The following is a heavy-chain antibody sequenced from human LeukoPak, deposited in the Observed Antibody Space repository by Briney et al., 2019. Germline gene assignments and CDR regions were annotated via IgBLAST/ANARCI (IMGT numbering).Heavy chain of an antibody. D-gene: IGHD6-19*01. Sequence: GASVKVSCKASGYTFTNYGISWVRQAPGQWLEWMGWISAYNGNTNYAQKLQGRVTMTTDTSTSTAYMELRSLRSDDTAVYYCASSSSGKPYYFDYWGQGTLVTVSS. V-gene: IGHV1-18*01. CDR1: GYTFTNYG. CDR3: ASSSSGKPYYFDY. J-gene: IGHJ4*02. CDR2: ISAYNGNT.